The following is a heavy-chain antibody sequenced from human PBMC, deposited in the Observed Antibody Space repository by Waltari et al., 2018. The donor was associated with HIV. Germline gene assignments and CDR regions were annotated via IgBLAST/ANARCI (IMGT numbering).Heavy chain of an antibody. CDR3: ARGNRGTPRQYYFDH. CDR1: GFIFSSFE. CDR2: IHGSDNTM. V-gene: IGHV3-48*03. D-gene: IGHD1-1*01. J-gene: IGHJ4*02. Sequence: EVQLVESGGGLVQPGGSRRLSCAASGFIFSSFEMNWVRQAPGKGPEWISYIHGSDNTMYYADSVKGRFTISRDNAKNSLYLQMSSLRAEDTAVYYCARGNRGTPRQYYFDHWGQGTLVTVSS.